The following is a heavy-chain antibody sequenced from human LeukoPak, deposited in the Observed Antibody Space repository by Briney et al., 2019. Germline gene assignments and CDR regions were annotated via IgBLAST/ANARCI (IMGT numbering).Heavy chain of an antibody. CDR1: GYTFTGYY. Sequence: GASVKVSCKASGYTFTGYYMHWVRRAPGQGLEWMGWINPNSGGSNYAQKFQGRVTMTRDTSISTAYMELSRLRSDDTAVYYCARVRRTALGEPFDYWGQGTLVTVSS. CDR3: ARVRRTALGEPFDY. D-gene: IGHD1-26*01. CDR2: INPNSGGS. V-gene: IGHV1-2*02. J-gene: IGHJ4*02.